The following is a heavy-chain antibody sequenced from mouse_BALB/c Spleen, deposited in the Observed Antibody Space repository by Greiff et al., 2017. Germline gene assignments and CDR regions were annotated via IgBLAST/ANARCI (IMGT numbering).Heavy chain of an antibody. CDR1: GYSITSDYA. J-gene: IGHJ4*01. CDR2: ISYSGST. CDR3: ASRGYGDYYAMDY. V-gene: IGHV3-2*02. D-gene: IGHD1-1*02. Sequence: EVKLQESGPGLVKPSQSLSLTCTVTGYSITSDYAWNWIRQFPGNKLEWMGYISYSGSTSYNPSLKSRISITRDTSKNQFFLQLNSVTTEDTATYNCASRGYGDYYAMDYWGQGTSVTVSS.